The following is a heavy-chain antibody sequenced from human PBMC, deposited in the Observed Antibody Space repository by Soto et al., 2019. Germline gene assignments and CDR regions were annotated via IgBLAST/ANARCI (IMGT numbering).Heavy chain of an antibody. J-gene: IGHJ4*02. Sequence: ASVKVSCKASGYTFTGYYMHGVRQAPGRGLEWMGWINPNSGGTNYAQKFQGRVTMTRDTSISTAYMELSRLRSDDTAVYYCAGGPHIVVVTDISPMTGSEGWGKGSLRTVS. CDR2: INPNSGGT. V-gene: IGHV1-2*02. CDR1: GYTFTGYY. CDR3: AGGPHIVVVTDISPMTGSEG. D-gene: IGHD2-21*02.